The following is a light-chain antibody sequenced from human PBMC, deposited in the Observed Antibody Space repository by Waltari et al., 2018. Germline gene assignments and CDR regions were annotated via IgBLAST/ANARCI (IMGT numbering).Light chain of an antibody. V-gene: IGLV2-23*02. CDR2: EVS. J-gene: IGLJ2*01. CDR3: CSYAGSNTRV. Sequence: QSALTQPASVSGPPGQSIPIACTASTGDVGIDNRVSWYQQHPGKAPKRLISEVSKRPSGVSNHFSGSKSGNTASLTISGLQAEDEADYFCCSYAGSNTRVFGGGTKLTVL. CDR1: TGDVGIDNR.